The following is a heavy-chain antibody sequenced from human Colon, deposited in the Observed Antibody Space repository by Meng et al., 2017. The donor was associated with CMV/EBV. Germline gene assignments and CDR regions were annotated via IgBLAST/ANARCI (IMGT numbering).Heavy chain of an antibody. CDR2: IKEGGTEK. V-gene: IGHV3-7*01. Sequence: GVLKISCAASGFNFSSYWMSWVRQAPGKGLEWVANIKEGGTEKYYVDSVKGRFTISRDNAENSLYLQMNSLRAEDTALYYCTTGKAVAGRTYYFFGMDVWGQGTTVTVSS. J-gene: IGHJ6*02. D-gene: IGHD6-19*01. CDR3: TTGKAVAGRTYYFFGMDV. CDR1: GFNFSSYW.